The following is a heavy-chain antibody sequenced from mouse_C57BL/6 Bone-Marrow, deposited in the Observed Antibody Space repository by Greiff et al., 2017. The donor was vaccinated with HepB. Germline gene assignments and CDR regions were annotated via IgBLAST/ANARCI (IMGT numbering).Heavy chain of an antibody. CDR2: ISSGSSTI. V-gene: IGHV5-17*01. J-gene: IGHJ3*01. Sequence: DVKLVESGGGLVKPGGSLKLSCAASGFTFSDYGMHWVRQAPEKGLEWVAYISSGSSTIYYADTVKGRFTISRDNAKNTLFLQMTSLRSEDTAMYYCARGYYYGSSYRNEFAYWGQGTLVTVSA. D-gene: IGHD1-1*01. CDR1: GFTFSDYG. CDR3: ARGYYYGSSYRNEFAY.